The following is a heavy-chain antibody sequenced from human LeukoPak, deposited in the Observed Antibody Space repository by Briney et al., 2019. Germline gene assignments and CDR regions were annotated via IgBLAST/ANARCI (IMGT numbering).Heavy chain of an antibody. CDR2: ISAYNGNT. J-gene: IGHJ4*02. Sequence: ASVKVSCKASGYTFNRYGISWVRQAPGQGLEWMGWISAYNGNTNYAQKLQGRVTMTTDTSTSTAYMELRSLRSDDTAVYYCARGPPDVVVPAAPDYWGQGTLVTVSS. D-gene: IGHD2-2*01. CDR3: ARGPPDVVVPAAPDY. V-gene: IGHV1-18*01. CDR1: GYTFNRYG.